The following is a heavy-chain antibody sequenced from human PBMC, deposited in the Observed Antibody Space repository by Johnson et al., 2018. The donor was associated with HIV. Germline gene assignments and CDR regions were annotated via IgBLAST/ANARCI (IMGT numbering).Heavy chain of an antibody. J-gene: IGHJ3*02. V-gene: IGHV3-9*01. CDR2: ISWNSGSI. CDR3: AREPEGWAFDI. Sequence: VQLVESGGGVVQPGGSLRLSCAASGFTFSSYGMHWVRQAPGKGLEWVSGISWNSGSIGYADSVKGRFTISRDNAKNSLYLQINSLRAEDTAVYYCAREPEGWAFDIWGQGTMVTVSS. D-gene: IGHD1-26*01. CDR1: GFTFSSYG.